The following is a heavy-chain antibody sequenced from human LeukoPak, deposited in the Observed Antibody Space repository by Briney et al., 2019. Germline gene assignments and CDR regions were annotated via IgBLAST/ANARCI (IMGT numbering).Heavy chain of an antibody. D-gene: IGHD3-22*01. V-gene: IGHV4-31*03. Sequence: SETLSLTCTVSGVSISSGGYYWSWIRQHPGKGLEWIGYIYYSGSTYYNPSLKSRFTISVDTSKNQFSLKLSSVTAADTAVYYCAINSYDSSGWGWFDPWGQGTLVTVSS. CDR1: GVSISSGGYY. J-gene: IGHJ5*02. CDR2: IYYSGST. CDR3: AINSYDSSGWGWFDP.